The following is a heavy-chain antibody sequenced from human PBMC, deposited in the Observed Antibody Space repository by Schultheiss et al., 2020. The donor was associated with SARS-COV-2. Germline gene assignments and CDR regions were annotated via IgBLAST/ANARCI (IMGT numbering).Heavy chain of an antibody. V-gene: IGHV3-53*01. CDR3: ARASAWLYYYYGMDV. J-gene: IGHJ6*02. Sequence: GGSLRLSCVASGFTFSSYSMNWVRQAPGKGLEWVSVIYSGGSTYYADSVKGRFTISRDNSKNTLYLQMNSLRAEDTAVYYCARASAWLYYYYGMDVWGQGTTVTVSS. CDR2: IYSGGST. CDR1: GFTFSSYS. D-gene: IGHD5-12*01.